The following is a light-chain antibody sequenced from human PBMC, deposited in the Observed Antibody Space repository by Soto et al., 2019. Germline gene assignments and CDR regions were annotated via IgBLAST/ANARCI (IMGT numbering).Light chain of an antibody. CDR3: QVWDSSSDHHWV. Sequence: SYELTQPPSVSVAPGKTARITCGGNNIGSKSVHWYQQKPGQAPVLAIYYDSDRPSGIPERFSGSDSGNTATLTISRVEAGDEADYYCQVWDSSSDHHWVFGGGTKLTVL. CDR1: NIGSKS. CDR2: YDS. V-gene: IGLV3-21*04. J-gene: IGLJ3*02.